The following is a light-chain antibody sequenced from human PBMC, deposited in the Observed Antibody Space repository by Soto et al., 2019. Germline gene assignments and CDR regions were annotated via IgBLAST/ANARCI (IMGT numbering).Light chain of an antibody. V-gene: IGKV1-39*01. J-gene: IGKJ4*01. CDR1: QSITSY. Sequence: DIQMTQSPSSLSASVRDRVTITCRASQSITSYLNWYQQKPGKAPKLLIYAASSFQSGVPSRFSGSGSGTDFTLTISSLQPEDFATYYCQQSYSSPLTFGGGTKVEI. CDR3: QQSYSSPLT. CDR2: AAS.